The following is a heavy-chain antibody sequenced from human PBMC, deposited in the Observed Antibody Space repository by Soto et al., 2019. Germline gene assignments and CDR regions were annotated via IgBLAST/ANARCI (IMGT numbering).Heavy chain of an antibody. J-gene: IGHJ5*02. Sequence: SETLSLTCTVSGGSISSYYWSWIRQPPGKGLEWIGYIYYSGSTNYNPSLKSRVTISVDTSKNQFSLKLSSVNAADTAVYYCARETKDCSSTSCYNWFDPWGQGTLVTVS. CDR3: ARETKDCSSTSCYNWFDP. CDR1: GGSISSYY. CDR2: IYYSGST. V-gene: IGHV4-59*01. D-gene: IGHD2-2*01.